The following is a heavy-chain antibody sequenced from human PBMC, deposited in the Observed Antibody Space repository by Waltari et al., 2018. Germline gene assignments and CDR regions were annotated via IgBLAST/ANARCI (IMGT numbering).Heavy chain of an antibody. D-gene: IGHD4-17*01. Sequence: EVQLVESGGGFVQPGGSLTLSCAASGFTFSSSWMTWVRQAPGKGGEGVAHIKQEGRAKDNGDSWKGRFTISRDNTKNSLYLQMNSLRAEDTAVYYCARQPTVATLFDYWGQGTLVTVSS. CDR3: ARQPTVATLFDY. V-gene: IGHV3-7*01. J-gene: IGHJ4*02. CDR2: IKQEGRAK. CDR1: GFTFSSSW.